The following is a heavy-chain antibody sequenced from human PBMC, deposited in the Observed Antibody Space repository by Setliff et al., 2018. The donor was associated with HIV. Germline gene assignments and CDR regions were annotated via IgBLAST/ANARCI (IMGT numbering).Heavy chain of an antibody. J-gene: IGHJ4*02. D-gene: IGHD1-26*01. CDR2: MHSDGST. Sequence: GESLKISCAASGFTFGNFWMHWVRQAPGKGLEWVSLMHSDGSTYYADSVKGRFTISRDNSKNTLYLQMNSLRAEDTAVYYCARGHSGSYFPYFDYWGQGTLVTVSS. V-gene: IGHV3-53*01. CDR1: GFTFGNFW. CDR3: ARGHSGSYFPYFDY.